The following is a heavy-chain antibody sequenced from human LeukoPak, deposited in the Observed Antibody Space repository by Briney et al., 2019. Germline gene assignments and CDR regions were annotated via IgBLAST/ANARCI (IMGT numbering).Heavy chain of an antibody. CDR2: IRYDGSNK. V-gene: IGHV3-30*02. CDR3: ARDDYSTPLKC. Sequence: GESLSLSCAASGFTLSSYSMPWVRQAPGKGLEWVAFIRYDGSNKHYAYSVKGRLTISRDNSKNTLYVQMKSLTAQATAVYYCARDDYSTPLKCWGQGTMVTVSS. D-gene: IGHD4-11*01. CDR1: GFTLSSYS. J-gene: IGHJ3*01.